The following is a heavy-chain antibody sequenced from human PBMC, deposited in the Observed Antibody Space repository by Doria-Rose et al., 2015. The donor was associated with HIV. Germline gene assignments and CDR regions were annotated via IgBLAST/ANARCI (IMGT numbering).Heavy chain of an antibody. CDR2: TYYTGTS. CDR1: GASVSSRGYY. D-gene: IGHD3-3*01. J-gene: IGHJ4*02. V-gene: IGHV4-31*03. CDR3: ARMGSYRELDY. Sequence: SGPGLVKPSETLSLPCSVSGASVSSRGYYWNWIRQVPGKGLESLGYTYYTGTSDYSPSLKSRLNTAVDTSKNQFSLKLSFVTVADTAVYYCARMGSYRELDYWGQGALVSVSA.